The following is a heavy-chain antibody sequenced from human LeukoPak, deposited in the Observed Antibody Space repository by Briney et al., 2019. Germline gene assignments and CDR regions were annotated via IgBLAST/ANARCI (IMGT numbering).Heavy chain of an antibody. CDR3: ARDRLKWELGYAHHYYYGMDV. Sequence: PSQTLSLTCTVSGGSISSGDYYWGWIRQPPGKGLEWIVYIYYSGSTYYNPSLKSRVTISVDTSKNQFSLKLSSVTAADTAVYYCARDRLKWELGYAHHYYYGMDVWGQGTTVTVSS. CDR2: IYYSGST. CDR1: GGSISSGDYY. V-gene: IGHV4-30-4*08. D-gene: IGHD1-26*01. J-gene: IGHJ6*02.